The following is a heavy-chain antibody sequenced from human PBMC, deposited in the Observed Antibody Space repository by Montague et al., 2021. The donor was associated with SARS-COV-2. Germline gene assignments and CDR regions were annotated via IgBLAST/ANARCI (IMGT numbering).Heavy chain of an antibody. CDR2: VNHSGRI. V-gene: IGHV4-34*01. J-gene: IGHJ2*01. Sequence: SETLSLTCAVYGGSFSDYYWTWIRQPPGKGLEWLGEVNHSGRINYNPSLKSRITISVDTSQNQFALRLSSVTAADTAVYSCARHPPGHYDRSGIYNRYWYFDVWGRGTLVTVSS. CDR1: GGSFSDYY. CDR3: ARHPPGHYDRSGIYNRYWYFDV. D-gene: IGHD3-22*01.